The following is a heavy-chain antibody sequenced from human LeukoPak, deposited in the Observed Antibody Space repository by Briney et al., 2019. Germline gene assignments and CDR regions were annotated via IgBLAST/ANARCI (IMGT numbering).Heavy chain of an antibody. D-gene: IGHD6-19*01. CDR1: GYFISSGYY. CDR3: ARDRGIAVASDY. Sequence: SETLSLTCTVSGYFISSGYYWGWIRQPPGKGLEWIGSIYHSGSTYYNPSLKSRVTISVDTSKNQFSLKLSSVTAADTAVYYCARDRGIAVASDYWGQGTLVTVSS. CDR2: IYHSGST. V-gene: IGHV4-38-2*02. J-gene: IGHJ4*02.